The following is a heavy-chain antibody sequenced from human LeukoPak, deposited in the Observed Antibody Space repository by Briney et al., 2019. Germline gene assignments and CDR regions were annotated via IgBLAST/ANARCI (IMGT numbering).Heavy chain of an antibody. J-gene: IGHJ4*02. CDR1: GYSISSGYY. CDR2: FHHPGTT. Sequence: SETLSITCAVSGYSISSGYYWGWIRQPPGKGLEWIGTFHHPGTTYYNPSLSSRVTISVDTSKNQFSLRLNSVTAADTAVYFCARDPGYTANWNYFDYWGQGALVTVSS. V-gene: IGHV4-38-2*02. D-gene: IGHD1-20*01. CDR3: ARDPGYTANWNYFDY.